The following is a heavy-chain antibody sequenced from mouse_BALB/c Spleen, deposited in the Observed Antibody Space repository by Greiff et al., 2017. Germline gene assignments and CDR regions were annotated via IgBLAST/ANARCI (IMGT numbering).Heavy chain of an antibody. J-gene: IGHJ3*01. CDR2: ISSGGSYT. Sequence: EVMLVESGGGLVKPGGSLKLSCAASGFTFSSYTMSWVRQTPEKRLEWVATISSGGSYTYYPDSVKGRFTISRDNAKNTLYLQMSSLKSEDTAMYYCAREDLLHWGQGTLVTVSA. CDR1: GFTFSSYT. D-gene: IGHD2-1*01. CDR3: AREDLLH. V-gene: IGHV5-6-4*01.